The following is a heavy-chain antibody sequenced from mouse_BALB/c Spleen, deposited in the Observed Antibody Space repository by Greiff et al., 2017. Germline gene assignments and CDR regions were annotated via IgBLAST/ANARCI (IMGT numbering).Heavy chain of an antibody. D-gene: IGHD2-10*02. J-gene: IGHJ4*01. CDR3: ARLEYGAMDY. V-gene: IGHV5-6*02. CDR1: GFTFSSYG. CDR2: ISSGGSYT. Sequence: DVKLQESGGDLVKPGGSLKLSCAASGFTFSSYGMSWVRQTPDKRLEWVATISSGGSYTYYPDSVKGRFTISRDNAKNTLYLQMSSLKSEDTAMYYCARLEYGAMDYWGQGTSVTVSS.